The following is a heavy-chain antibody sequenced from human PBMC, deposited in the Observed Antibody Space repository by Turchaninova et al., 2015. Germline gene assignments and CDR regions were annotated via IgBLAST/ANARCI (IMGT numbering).Heavy chain of an antibody. CDR2: ISAYNGNT. J-gene: IGHJ4*02. V-gene: IGHV1-18*01. CDR1: GYTFTSYG. CDR3: ARSLHIVVVVAANFSTGGLFDY. Sequence: VKVSCKASGYTFTSYGISWVRQAPGQGLEWMGWISAYNGNTNYAQKLQGRVTMTTDTSTSTAYMELRSLRSDDTAVYYCARSLHIVVVVAANFSTGGLFDYWGQGTLVTVSS. D-gene: IGHD2-15*01.